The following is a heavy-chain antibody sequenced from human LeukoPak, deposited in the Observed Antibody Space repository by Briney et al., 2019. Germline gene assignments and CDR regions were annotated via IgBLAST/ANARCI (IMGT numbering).Heavy chain of an antibody. CDR3: ARGPYDYVWGTNHNDY. V-gene: IGHV3-74*01. D-gene: IGHD3-16*01. J-gene: IGHJ4*02. CDR2: INSDGSSS. CDR1: GFTVSSNY. Sequence: GGSLRLSCAASGFTVSSNYMSWVRQAPGKGLVWVSRINSDGSSSSYADSVKGRFTISRDNAKNTLYLQMNSLRAEDTAVYYCARGPYDYVWGTNHNDYWGQGTLVTVSS.